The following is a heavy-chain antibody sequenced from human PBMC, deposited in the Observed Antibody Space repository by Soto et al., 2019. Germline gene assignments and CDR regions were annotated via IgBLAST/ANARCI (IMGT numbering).Heavy chain of an antibody. CDR3: SKLSCTSSTCYFPGWFDP. CDR2: VYYSGSS. J-gene: IGHJ5*02. CDR1: GDSISGGASF. Sequence: SETLSLTCTVSGDSISGGASFWSWIRQPPGKGLEWIANVYYSGSSYYNPSLKSRLTISVDTTKNQFSLQLKSMTAADTAVYYCSKLSCTSSTCYFPGWFDPRGQGTLVTVSS. V-gene: IGHV4-30-4*03. D-gene: IGHD2-2*01.